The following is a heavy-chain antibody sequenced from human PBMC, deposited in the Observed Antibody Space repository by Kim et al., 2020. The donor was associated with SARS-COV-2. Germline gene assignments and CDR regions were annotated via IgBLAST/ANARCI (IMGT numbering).Heavy chain of an antibody. CDR3: AKDVMDV. V-gene: IGHV1-3*01. CDR2: GTP. J-gene: IGHJ6*02. Sequence: GTPKYSQEFQDRVPITRDMSASTVYMELSSLRSEDTGVYYCAKDVMDVWGQGTTVTVSS.